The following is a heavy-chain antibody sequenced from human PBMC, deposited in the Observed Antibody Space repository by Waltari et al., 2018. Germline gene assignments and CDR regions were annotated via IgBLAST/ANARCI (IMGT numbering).Heavy chain of an antibody. V-gene: IGHV3-7*01. CDR3: AREGRNSNYDLVDYFDY. CDR1: GFTFSHYW. Sequence: EVQLVESGGGLVQPGGSLRLSCAASGFTFSHYWMSWVRQAPRKGLEWVANINQGGSERYYVDSGKGRVTISRDNAVNSLYLQMNSLRAEDTAVYYCAREGRNSNYDLVDYFDYWGQGTLVTVSS. CDR2: INQGGSER. J-gene: IGHJ4*02. D-gene: IGHD4-4*01.